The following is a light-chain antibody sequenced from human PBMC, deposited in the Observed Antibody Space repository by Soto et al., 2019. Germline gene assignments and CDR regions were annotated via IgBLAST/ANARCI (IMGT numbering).Light chain of an antibody. CDR1: KIGDKS. V-gene: IGLV3-21*03. CDR2: GDR. Sequence: SYDLSQPPSVSVAPGKTARITCGGDKIGDKSVHWYQQKPGQAPAVVVYGDRDRPSGIPERFSGSNSGNTATLAISRVEAGDEADYYCQVWESRSEYVFGTG. J-gene: IGLJ1*01. CDR3: QVWESRSEYV.